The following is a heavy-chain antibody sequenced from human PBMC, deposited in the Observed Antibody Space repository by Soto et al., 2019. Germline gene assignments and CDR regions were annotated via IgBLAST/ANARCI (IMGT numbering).Heavy chain of an antibody. Sequence: SQTLSLTCSVSGGSITNSNWWTWVRLPPAKGLEWIGDIYHAGSTKYNPSLERRVTISVDTSKNQFALTLTSVTAADTAVYFCARGPPIVGNTTPLDSWGRGTLVTVSS. CDR1: GGSITNSNW. V-gene: IGHV4-4*02. J-gene: IGHJ4*02. D-gene: IGHD1-26*01. CDR3: ARGPPIVGNTTPLDS. CDR2: IYHAGST.